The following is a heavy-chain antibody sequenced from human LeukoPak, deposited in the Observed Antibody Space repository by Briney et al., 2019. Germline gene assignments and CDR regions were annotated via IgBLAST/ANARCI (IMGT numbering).Heavy chain of an antibody. CDR3: ARGNDYGDYGGSYNWFDP. Sequence: SETLSLTCTVSGGSISSYYWSWIRQLPGKGLEWIGYIYYSGSTNYNPSLKSRVTISVDTSKNQFSLKLSSVTAADTAVYYCARGNDYGDYGGSYNWFDPWGQGTLVTVSS. CDR2: IYYSGST. D-gene: IGHD4-17*01. V-gene: IGHV4-59*01. J-gene: IGHJ5*02. CDR1: GGSISSYY.